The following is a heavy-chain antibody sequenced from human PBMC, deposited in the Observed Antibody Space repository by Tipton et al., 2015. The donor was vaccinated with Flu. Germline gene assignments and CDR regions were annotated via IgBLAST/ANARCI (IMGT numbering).Heavy chain of an antibody. J-gene: IGHJ1*01. D-gene: IGHD6-19*01. CDR3: AGEKDSSGSECFQH. V-gene: IGHV4-39*07. CDR1: GASISSRSYY. Sequence: TLSLTCTVSGASISSRSYYWGWIRQPPGKGLEWIGCIYSSGSTYYNPSLKSRVTISLDTSKNQFSLKLSSVTAADTAVYYCAGEKDSSGSECFQHWGQGTLVTVSS. CDR2: IYSSGST.